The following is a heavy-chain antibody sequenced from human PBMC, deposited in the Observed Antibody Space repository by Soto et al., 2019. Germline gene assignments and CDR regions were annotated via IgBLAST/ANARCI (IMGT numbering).Heavy chain of an antibody. CDR3: ARDYMIVVVTNWFDP. J-gene: IGHJ5*02. CDR2: ISYDGSNK. D-gene: IGHD3-22*01. V-gene: IGHV3-30-3*01. Sequence: GESLKISCAASGFTFSTYAMHWVRQAPGKGLEWVAVISYDGSNKYYADSVKGRFTISRDNSKNTLYLQMNSLRAEDTAVYYCARDYMIVVVTNWFDPWGQGTLVTVSS. CDR1: GFTFSTYA.